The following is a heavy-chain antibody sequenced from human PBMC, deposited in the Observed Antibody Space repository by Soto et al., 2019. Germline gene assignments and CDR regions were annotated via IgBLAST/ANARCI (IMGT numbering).Heavy chain of an antibody. D-gene: IGHD3-10*01. J-gene: IGHJ3*02. Sequence: GGSLRLSCAASGFTFSSYWMSWVRQAPGKGLEWVANIKQDGSEKYYVDSVKGRFTISRDNAKNSLYLQMNSLRAEDTAVYYCARVFDYGSGSYAFDIWGQGTMVPVSS. CDR2: IKQDGSEK. CDR3: ARVFDYGSGSYAFDI. CDR1: GFTFSSYW. V-gene: IGHV3-7*01.